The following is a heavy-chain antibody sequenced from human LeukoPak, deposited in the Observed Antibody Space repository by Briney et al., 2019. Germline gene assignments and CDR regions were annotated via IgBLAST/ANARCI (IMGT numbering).Heavy chain of an antibody. D-gene: IGHD6-19*01. CDR3: ASSIAVAADFDY. CDR1: GGSISSYY. CDR2: IYYSGST. Sequence: SETLSLTCTVSGGSISSYYWSWIRQPPGEGLEWIGYIYYSGSTNYNPSLKSRVTISVGTSKNQFSLKLSSVTAADTAVYYCASSIAVAADFDYWGQGTLVTVSS. V-gene: IGHV4-59*01. J-gene: IGHJ4*02.